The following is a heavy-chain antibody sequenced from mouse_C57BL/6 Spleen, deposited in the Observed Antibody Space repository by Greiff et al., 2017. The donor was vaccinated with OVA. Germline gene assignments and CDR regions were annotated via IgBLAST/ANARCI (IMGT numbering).Heavy chain of an antibody. CDR1: GFTFSDYG. CDR2: ISSGSSTI. J-gene: IGHJ2*01. CDR3: ARSGPNYSDFGY. D-gene: IGHD2-1*01. V-gene: IGHV5-17*01. Sequence: EVKLQESGGGLVKPGGSLKLSCAASGFTFSDYGMHWVRQAPEKGLEWVAYISSGSSTIYYADTVKGRFTISRDNAKNTLFLQMTSLRSEDTAMDYCARSGPNYSDFGYWGQGTALTGSS.